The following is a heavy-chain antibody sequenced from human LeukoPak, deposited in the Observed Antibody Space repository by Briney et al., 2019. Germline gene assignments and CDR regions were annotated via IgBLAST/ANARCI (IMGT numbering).Heavy chain of an antibody. CDR2: ISAYNGNT. Sequence: ASVKVSCKASGYTFTSYGISWVRQAPGQGLEWMGGISAYNGNTKYAQKFQDRVTMTTDTSTSTAYMELRSLRSDDTAVYYRARDQYDSVWGSYRPYFDYWGQGTQVTVSS. J-gene: IGHJ4*02. V-gene: IGHV1-18*01. D-gene: IGHD3-16*02. CDR3: ARDQYDSVWGSYRPYFDY. CDR1: GYTFTSYG.